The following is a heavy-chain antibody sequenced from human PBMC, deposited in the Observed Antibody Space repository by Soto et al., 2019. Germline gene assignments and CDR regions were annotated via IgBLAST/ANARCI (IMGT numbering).Heavy chain of an antibody. J-gene: IGHJ4*02. Sequence: QVQLQESGPGLVKPSQTLSLTCTVSGGSISSGGYYWSWIRQHPGKGLEWIGYIYYSGSTYYNPSLKSRVTISLDTSKNQFYLKLSSVTAADTAMYYCARLSSGERLNFDYWGQGTLVTVSS. CDR1: GGSISSGGYY. V-gene: IGHV4-31*03. D-gene: IGHD3-10*02. CDR3: ARLSSGERLNFDY. CDR2: IYYSGST.